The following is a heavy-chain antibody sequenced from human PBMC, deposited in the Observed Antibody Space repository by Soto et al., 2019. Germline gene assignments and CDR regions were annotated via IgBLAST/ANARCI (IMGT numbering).Heavy chain of an antibody. J-gene: IGHJ4*02. V-gene: IGHV3-30-3*01. D-gene: IGHD5-18*01. CDR2: ISYDGSNK. CDR1: GFTFSSYA. CDR3: ARDDVDTAMAYYFDY. Sequence: GGSLRLSCAASGFTFSSYAMHWVRQAPGKGLEWVAVISYDGSNKYYADSVKGRFTISRDNSKNTLYLQMNSLRAEDTAVYYCARDDVDTAMAYYFDYWGQGTLVTVSS.